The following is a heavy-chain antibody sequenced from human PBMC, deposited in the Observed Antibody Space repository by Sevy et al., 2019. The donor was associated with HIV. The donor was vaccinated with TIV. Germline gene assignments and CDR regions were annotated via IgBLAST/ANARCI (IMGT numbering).Heavy chain of an antibody. V-gene: IGHV3-11*01. CDR3: ARDPLLGIAREVARGGY. CDR2: ISGSGIT. CDR1: GFIFSDYY. D-gene: IGHD2-2*03. Sequence: GGSLRLSCSGSGFIFSDYYMSWIRQAPGRGLEWVSYISGSGITYYADSAEGRFTISRDNARNSLYLQMHSLRADDTAVYYCARDPLLGIAREVARGGYWGQGTLVTVSS. J-gene: IGHJ4*02.